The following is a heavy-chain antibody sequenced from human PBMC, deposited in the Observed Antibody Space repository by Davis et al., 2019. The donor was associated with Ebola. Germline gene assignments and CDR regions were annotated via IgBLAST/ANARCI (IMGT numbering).Heavy chain of an antibody. Sequence: ASVKVSCKASGYSFSIYGISWVRQGPGQGLEWMGWIGTWIGTYNGNTNYAQKLRGRLPMTTDTSTSTVYMELSSLTSDDTAVYYCATLAGTTLWYFDYWGQGTLVTVSS. V-gene: IGHV1-18*01. CDR2: IGTWIGTYNGNT. CDR3: ATLAGTTLWYFDY. J-gene: IGHJ4*02. CDR1: GYSFSIYG. D-gene: IGHD1-7*01.